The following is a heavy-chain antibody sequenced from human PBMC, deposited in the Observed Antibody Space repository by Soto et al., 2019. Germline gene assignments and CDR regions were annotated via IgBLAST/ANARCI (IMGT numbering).Heavy chain of an antibody. CDR3: ARATYDSSTYYLDY. Sequence: QVQLQESGPGLVKPSQTLSLTCTVSGASISVGDYYWTWIRQPPGKGLEWIGSIYYTGNTYSNPSLESRLSISVDPSNNQFALRLTSVTAPDTAIYYCARATYDSSTYYLDYWGQGTLVNVSS. J-gene: IGHJ4*02. CDR2: IYYTGNT. D-gene: IGHD3-22*01. V-gene: IGHV4-30-4*01. CDR1: GASISVGDYY.